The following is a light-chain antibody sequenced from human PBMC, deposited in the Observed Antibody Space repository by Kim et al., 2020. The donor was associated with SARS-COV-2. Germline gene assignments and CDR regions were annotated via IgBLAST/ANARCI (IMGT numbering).Light chain of an antibody. J-gene: IGKJ1*01. V-gene: IGKV1-5*01. CDR3: QQYISYGT. CDR1: QSISSW. Sequence: SASVGYRVTITCRVSQSISSWLAWYQQKPGKAPNLLIYDASNLESGVPSRFSGNGSGTDFTLTISSLQPDDFATYYCQQYISYGTFGQGTKVDIK. CDR2: DAS.